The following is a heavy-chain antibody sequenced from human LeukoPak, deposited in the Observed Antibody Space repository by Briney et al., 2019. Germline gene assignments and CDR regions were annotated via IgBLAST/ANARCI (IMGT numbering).Heavy chain of an antibody. Sequence: GGSLRLSCAASGFTFSKQWMTWVRQAPGKGLEWMANIKQDGSEMYYVDSVKGRFTISRDNSKNSLYLQMNGLRAEDTAVYYCARHLDGGTYPLDYWGQGTLVTVSS. CDR3: ARHLDGGTYPLDY. CDR1: GFTFSKQW. V-gene: IGHV3-7*01. CDR2: IKQDGSEM. J-gene: IGHJ4*02. D-gene: IGHD2-15*01.